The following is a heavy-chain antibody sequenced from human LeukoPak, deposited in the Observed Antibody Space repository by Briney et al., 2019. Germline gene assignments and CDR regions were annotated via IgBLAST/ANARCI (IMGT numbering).Heavy chain of an antibody. CDR3: AREGAEQWLGSFDY. J-gene: IGHJ4*02. Sequence: ASVKVSCKASGYTFTGYYMHWVRQAPGQGLEWMGWINPNSGGTNYAQKFQGWVTMTRDTSISTAYMELSRLRSDDTAVYYCAREGAEQWLGSFDYWGQGTLVTVSS. CDR1: GYTFTGYY. CDR2: INPNSGGT. V-gene: IGHV1-2*04. D-gene: IGHD6-19*01.